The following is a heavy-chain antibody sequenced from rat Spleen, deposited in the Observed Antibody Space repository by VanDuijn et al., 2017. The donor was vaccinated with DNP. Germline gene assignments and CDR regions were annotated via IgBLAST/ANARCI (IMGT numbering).Heavy chain of an antibody. CDR2: ISYRGTT. Sequence: EVQLQESGPGLVKPSQSLSLTCSVTGYSIISNYWGWIRKFPGNKMEWIGHISYRGTTTYSPSLKSRISITRDTSKNQFFLQLNSVTTEDTATYYCARGGRSYFDYWGQGVMVTVSS. J-gene: IGHJ2*01. CDR3: ARGGRSYFDY. V-gene: IGHV3-1*01. CDR1: GYSIISNY. D-gene: IGHD1-11*01.